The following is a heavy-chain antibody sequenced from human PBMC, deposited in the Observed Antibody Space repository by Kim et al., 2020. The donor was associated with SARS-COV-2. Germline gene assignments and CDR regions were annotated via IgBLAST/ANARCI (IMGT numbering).Heavy chain of an antibody. V-gene: IGHV3-21*01. J-gene: IGHJ6*02. D-gene: IGHD6-19*01. Sequence: GGSLRLSCAASGFTFSSYSMNWVRQAPGKGLEWVSSISSSSSYIYYADSVKGRFTISRDNAKNSLYLQMNSLRAEDTAVYYCARDQLKQWLVQYRSLTNYYYYGMDVWGQGTTVTVSS. CDR2: ISSSSSYI. CDR1: GFTFSSYS. CDR3: ARDQLKQWLVQYRSLTNYYYYGMDV.